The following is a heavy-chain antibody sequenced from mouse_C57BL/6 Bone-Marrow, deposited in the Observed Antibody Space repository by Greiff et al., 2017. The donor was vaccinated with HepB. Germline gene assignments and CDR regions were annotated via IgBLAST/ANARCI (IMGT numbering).Heavy chain of an antibody. CDR3: TFYGNYPYFDY. CDR1: GFNIKDDY. V-gene: IGHV14-4*01. CDR2: IDPENGDT. J-gene: IGHJ2*01. D-gene: IGHD2-1*01. Sequence: EVKVVESGAELVRPGASVKLSCTASGFNIKDDYMHWVKQRPEQGLEWIGWIDPENGDTEYASKFQGKATITADTSSNTAYLQLSSLTSEDTAVYYGTFYGNYPYFDYWGQGTTLTVSS.